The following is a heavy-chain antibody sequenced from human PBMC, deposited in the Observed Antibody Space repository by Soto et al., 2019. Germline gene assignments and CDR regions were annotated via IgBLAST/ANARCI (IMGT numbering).Heavy chain of an antibody. CDR2: IIPILGIA. V-gene: IGHV1-69*04. J-gene: IGHJ6*03. CDR3: ARDRGNFPRDYYYYMDV. D-gene: IGHD3-10*01. Sequence: ASVKVSCKASGGTFSSYTISWVRQAPGQGLEWMGRIIPILGIANYAQKFQGRVTITADKSTSTAYMELSSLRSEDTAVYYCARDRGNFPRDYYYYMDVWGKGTTVTVSS. CDR1: GGTFSSYT.